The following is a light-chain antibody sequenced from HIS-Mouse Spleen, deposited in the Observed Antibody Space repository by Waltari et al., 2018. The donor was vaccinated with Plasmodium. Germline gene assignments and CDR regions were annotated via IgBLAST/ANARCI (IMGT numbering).Light chain of an antibody. Sequence: QSALTQPASVSGSPGQSITIPCTGTSSHVGSYNLVSWYHQPPGKAPKLMIYEGSKRPSGVSNRFSGSKSGNTASLTISGLQAEDEADYYCCSYAGSSTFVFGGGTKLTVL. V-gene: IGLV2-23*03. CDR1: SSHVGSYNL. CDR3: CSYAGSSTFV. J-gene: IGLJ3*02. CDR2: EGS.